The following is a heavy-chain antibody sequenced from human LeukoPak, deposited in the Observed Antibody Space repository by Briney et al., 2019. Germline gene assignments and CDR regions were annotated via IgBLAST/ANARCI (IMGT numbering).Heavy chain of an antibody. D-gene: IGHD6-13*01. CDR3: ARTRVAAAGTPTYFDS. J-gene: IGHJ4*02. CDR2: SSSSTRYT. Sequence: PGGSLRLSCAASGFTFSDYYMSCIRQAPGKGLEWIPYSSSSTRYTNYADSVKGRFTISRDNAKNSLYLQINSLGAEDTAVYYCARTRVAAAGTPTYFDSWGQGTLVTVSS. CDR1: GFTFSDYY. V-gene: IGHV3-11*03.